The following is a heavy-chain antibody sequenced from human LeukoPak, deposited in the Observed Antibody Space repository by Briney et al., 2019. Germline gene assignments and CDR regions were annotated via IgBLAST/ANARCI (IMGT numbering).Heavy chain of an antibody. CDR3: ARELTSRSCFHP. V-gene: IGHV3-66*01. J-gene: IGHJ5*02. Sequence: GGSLRLSCVVSGFTVSSNYMNWVRQAPGKGLEWVSVLYSGGITYSADSVKGRFTISRGISKNTLYLQMNSLRAEDTAMYYCARELTSRSCFHPWGQGTLVTVSS. CDR1: GFTVSSNY. D-gene: IGHD2-2*01. CDR2: LYSGGIT.